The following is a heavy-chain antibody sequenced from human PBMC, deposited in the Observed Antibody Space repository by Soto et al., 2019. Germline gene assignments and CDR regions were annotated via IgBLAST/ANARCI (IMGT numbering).Heavy chain of an antibody. CDR1: GGSITSGGYS. J-gene: IGHJ4*02. CDR3: AREDSGGCFDL. CDR2: IYRTGST. Sequence: QMQLQESGSGLVKPSQTLSLTCAVSGGSITSGGYSWSWIRQPPGKGLEWIGYIYRTGSTYYNPSLTSRVTTSMDTYKNQVSLRLNSATAADTAVYYCAREDSGGCFDLWGQGTLVTVSS. D-gene: IGHD2-15*01. V-gene: IGHV4-30-2*01.